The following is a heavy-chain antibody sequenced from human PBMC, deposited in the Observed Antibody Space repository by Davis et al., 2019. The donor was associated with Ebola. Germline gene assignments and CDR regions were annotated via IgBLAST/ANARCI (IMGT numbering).Heavy chain of an antibody. CDR1: GGSISRSSYT. CDR2: IYYGGSS. J-gene: IGHJ4*02. CDR3: ARSIHPALGFDY. Sequence: MPSETLSLTCTVSGGSISRSSYTWGWIRQPPGKGLEWIGSIYYGGSSYYNPSLKSRVTISVDMSKNQFSLKLSSVTAADTAVYYCARSIHPALGFDYWGQGTLVTVSS. D-gene: IGHD5-18*01. V-gene: IGHV4-39*01.